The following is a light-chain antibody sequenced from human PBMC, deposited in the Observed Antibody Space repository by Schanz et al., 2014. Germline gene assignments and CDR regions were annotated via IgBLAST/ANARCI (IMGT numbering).Light chain of an antibody. CDR2: AAS. CDR1: QGVSSS. Sequence: IQLTQSPSSLSASVGDRVTLTCRASQGVSSSLAWYQQRPGKAPQLLIYAASTLQSGVPSRFSGSGSGADFTLTISSLQPEDFASYYCQQYNSYWAFGQGTKVEIK. J-gene: IGKJ1*01. V-gene: IGKV1-9*01. CDR3: QQYNSYWA.